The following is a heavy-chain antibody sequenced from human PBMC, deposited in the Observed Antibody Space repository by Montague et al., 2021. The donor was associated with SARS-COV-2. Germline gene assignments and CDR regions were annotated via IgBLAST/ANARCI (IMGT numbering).Heavy chain of an antibody. CDR1: GGSISSYY. V-gene: IGHV4-59*08. Sequence: SETLSLTCTVSGGSISSYYWSWIRQPPGKGLEWIGYIYDSGSTNYKSSLKSRVTISVDTSKNQFSLKLNSVTAADTAVHYCARHRRSGYGHFDYWGQGTLVTVSS. D-gene: IGHD3-10*01. CDR3: ARHRRSGYGHFDY. CDR2: IYDSGST. J-gene: IGHJ4*02.